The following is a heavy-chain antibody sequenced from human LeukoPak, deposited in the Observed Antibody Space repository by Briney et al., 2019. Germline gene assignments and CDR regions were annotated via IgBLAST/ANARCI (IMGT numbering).Heavy chain of an antibody. Sequence: ASVKVSCKASGGTFSSYAISWVRQAPGQGLEWMGWISAYNGNTNYAQKLQGRVTMTTDTSTSTAYMELRSLRSDDTAVYYCARDQATSETAAAGNAFDIWGQGTMVTVSS. CDR2: ISAYNGNT. CDR1: GGTFSSYA. J-gene: IGHJ3*02. V-gene: IGHV1-18*01. CDR3: ARDQATSETAAAGNAFDI. D-gene: IGHD6-13*01.